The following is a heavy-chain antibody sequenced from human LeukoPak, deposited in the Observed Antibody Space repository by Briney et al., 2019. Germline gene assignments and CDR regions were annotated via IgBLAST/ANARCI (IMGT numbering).Heavy chain of an antibody. Sequence: GGSLRLSCAASGFTFSSYAMSWVRQAPGKGLEWVSAISGSGGSTYYADSVKGRFTISRDNSKNTLYLQMNSLRAEDTAVYYCAKTAWYYDFWSGYYEGWADYYYYYMDVWGKGTTVTVSS. CDR1: GFTFSSYA. D-gene: IGHD3-3*01. V-gene: IGHV3-23*01. CDR2: ISGSGGST. CDR3: AKTAWYYDFWSGYYEGWADYYYYYMDV. J-gene: IGHJ6*03.